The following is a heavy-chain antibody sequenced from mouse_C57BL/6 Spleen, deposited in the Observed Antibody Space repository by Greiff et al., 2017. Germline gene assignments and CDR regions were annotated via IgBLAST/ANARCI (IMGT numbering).Heavy chain of an antibody. J-gene: IGHJ2*01. V-gene: IGHV1-15*01. Sequence: VQLQQSGAELVRPGASVTLSCKASGYTFTDYEMHWVKQTPVHGLEWIGAIDPETGGTAYNQKFKGKAILTADKSSSTAYMELRSLTSEDSAVYYCTTYGYDGVFDYWGQGTTLTVSS. CDR1: GYTFTDYE. CDR2: IDPETGGT. D-gene: IGHD2-2*01. CDR3: TTYGYDGVFDY.